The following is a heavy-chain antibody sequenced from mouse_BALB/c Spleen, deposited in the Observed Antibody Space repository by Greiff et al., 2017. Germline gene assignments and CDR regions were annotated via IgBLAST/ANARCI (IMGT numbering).Heavy chain of an antibody. CDR1: GYTFTSYW. CDR2: IFPGTGTT. D-gene: IGHD1-1*01. V-gene: IGHV1S132*01. J-gene: IGHJ4*01. Sequence: QVQLQQSGAELVKPGASVKLSCKTSGYTFTSYWIQWVKQRPGQGLGWIGEIFPGTGTTYYNEKFKGKATLTIDTSSSTAYMQLSSLTSEDSAVYFCARRGGSSYDYYAMDYWGQGTSVTVSS. CDR3: ARRGGSSYDYYAMDY.